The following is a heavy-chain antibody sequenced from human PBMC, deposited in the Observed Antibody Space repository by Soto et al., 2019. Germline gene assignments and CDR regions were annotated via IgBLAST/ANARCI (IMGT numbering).Heavy chain of an antibody. CDR2: IWYDGSSE. CDR1: GFTFSTYG. Sequence: QVQLVESGGGVVQPGRSLRLSCAASGFTFSTYGMHWVRQAPGKGLEWVALIWYDGSSEYYADSVKGRFTISRDNSKNVLELQVNGRRAEDTAVYYCAREVGYGGYAEPWDYWGQGTPVTVSS. CDR3: AREVGYGGYAEPWDY. V-gene: IGHV3-33*01. J-gene: IGHJ4*02. D-gene: IGHD5-12*01.